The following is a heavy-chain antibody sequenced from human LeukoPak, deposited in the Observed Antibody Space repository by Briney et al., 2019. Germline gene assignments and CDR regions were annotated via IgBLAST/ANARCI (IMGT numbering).Heavy chain of an antibody. CDR1: GFTFKHAW. Sequence: GGSLRLSCAASGFTFKHAWMSWVRQAPGKGLEWVGSIKSKTNGGTTDYAAPVKGRFTISRDDSKNTLYLQMNSLKTEDTAVYYCTWVGARYYFDYWGQGTLVTVSS. D-gene: IGHD1-26*01. J-gene: IGHJ4*02. CDR2: IKSKTNGGTT. V-gene: IGHV3-15*01. CDR3: TWVGARYYFDY.